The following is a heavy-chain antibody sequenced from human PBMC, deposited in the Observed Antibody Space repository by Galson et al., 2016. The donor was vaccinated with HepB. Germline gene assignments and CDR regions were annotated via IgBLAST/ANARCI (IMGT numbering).Heavy chain of an antibody. CDR3: AKLTENYYDSSGYFDY. J-gene: IGHJ4*02. V-gene: IGHV1-18*01. Sequence: SVKVSCKASGYTFTTYGISWVRQAPGQGLEWMGWISAHNGDTNYAQKLQGRVTMTTDTSTSTAYMELRSLRSDDTAVYYCAKLTENYYDSSGYFDYWGQGTLVTVSS. CDR1: GYTFTTYG. D-gene: IGHD3-22*01. CDR2: ISAHNGDT.